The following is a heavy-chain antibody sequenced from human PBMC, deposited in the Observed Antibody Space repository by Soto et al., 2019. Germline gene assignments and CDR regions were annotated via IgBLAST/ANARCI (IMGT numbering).Heavy chain of an antibody. CDR2: ISVCGGST. D-gene: IGHD1-26*01. V-gene: IGHV3-23*01. J-gene: IGHJ6*02. CDR3: AKYIATTYYYYGMDV. CDR1: GFTFSSYT. Sequence: PVESLTLSFPSSGFTFSSYTMPRVRQAPGKGLEWVSAISVCGGSTYYADSVKGRFTISRDNSKNTLYLQMNSLRAEDTAVYYCAKYIATTYYYYGMDVWGQGT.